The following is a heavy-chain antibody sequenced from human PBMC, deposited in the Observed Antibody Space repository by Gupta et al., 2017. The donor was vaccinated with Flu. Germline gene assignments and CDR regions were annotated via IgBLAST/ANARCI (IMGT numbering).Heavy chain of an antibody. CDR1: YRFSKDW. CDR2: INRDGSEK. Sequence: YRFSKDWMSWVRRAPGKGLEWVANINRDGSEKKYVDSAKGRFTISRDNAEDSLFLYMTSLRAEDTAVYYCARYGFSFGLDLWGQGTTVTVSS. CDR3: ARYGFSFGLDL. V-gene: IGHV3-7*03. D-gene: IGHD3-10*01. J-gene: IGHJ6*02.